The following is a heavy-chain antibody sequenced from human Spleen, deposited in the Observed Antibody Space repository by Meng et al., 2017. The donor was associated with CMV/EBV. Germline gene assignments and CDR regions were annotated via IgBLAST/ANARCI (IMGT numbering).Heavy chain of an antibody. CDR1: GGSISSSSYY. J-gene: IGHJ3*02. D-gene: IGHD5-24*01. Sequence: GSLRLSCTVSGGSISSSSYYWGWIRQPPGKGLEWIGSIYYSGSTYYNPSLKSRVAMSVDTSKNQFSLKLRSVTAADTAVYYCARDSPTQWSQLLNDAFDIWGQGTMVTVSS. V-gene: IGHV4-39*07. CDR3: ARDSPTQWSQLLNDAFDI. CDR2: IYYSGST.